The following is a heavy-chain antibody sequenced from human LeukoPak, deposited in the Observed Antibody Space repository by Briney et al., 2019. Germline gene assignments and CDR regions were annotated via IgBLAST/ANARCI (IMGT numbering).Heavy chain of an antibody. CDR2: IYYSGST. Sequence: SETLSLTCAVYGGSISSYYWSWIRQPPGKGLEWIGYIYYSGSTNYNPSLKSRVTISVDTSKNQFSLKLSSVTAADTAVYYCARDGTSSNYYGMDVWGQGTTVTVSS. CDR1: GGSISSYY. D-gene: IGHD6-13*01. CDR3: ARDGTSSNYYGMDV. V-gene: IGHV4-59*01. J-gene: IGHJ6*02.